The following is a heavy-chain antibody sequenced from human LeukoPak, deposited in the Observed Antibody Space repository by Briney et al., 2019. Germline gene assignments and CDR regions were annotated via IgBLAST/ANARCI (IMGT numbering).Heavy chain of an antibody. J-gene: IGHJ4*02. CDR2: IYYSGST. D-gene: IGHD3-10*01. V-gene: IGHV4-59*01. CDR3: AKLFESGTYNNFFHY. CDR1: GGSISSYY. Sequence: PSETLSLTCTVSGGSISSYYWSWIRQPPGKGLEWIGYIYYSGSTNYNPSLKSRVTISVDTSKNQFSLKLSSVTAADTAIYYCAKLFESGTYNNFFHYWGQGTLVTVFS.